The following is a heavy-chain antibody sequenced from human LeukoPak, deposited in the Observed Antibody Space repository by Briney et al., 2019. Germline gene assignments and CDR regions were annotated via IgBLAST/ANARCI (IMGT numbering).Heavy chain of an antibody. CDR1: GFKFSSYS. Sequence: GGSLRLSCAASGFKFSSYSMNWVRQAPGKGLEWVSCISTSSSYIYYADSVKGRFTISRDNAKNSLYLQMNSLRAEDTAVYYCARDPDYGSGSYYRVVDYWGQGTLVTVSS. CDR3: ARDPDYGSGSYYRVVDY. V-gene: IGHV3-21*01. J-gene: IGHJ4*02. D-gene: IGHD3-10*01. CDR2: ISTSSSYI.